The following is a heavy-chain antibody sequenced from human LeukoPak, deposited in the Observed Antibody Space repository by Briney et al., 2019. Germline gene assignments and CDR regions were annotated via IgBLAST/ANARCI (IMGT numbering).Heavy chain of an antibody. CDR1: GGSISSSSHY. D-gene: IGHD1-26*01. J-gene: IGHJ5*02. Sequence: SETLSLTCIVSGGSISSSSHYWGWIRQPPGKGLEWIGSFYYSGRNNYNPSLKSRVTISVDTSKNQFSLKLSPVTAADTAVYYCARQEKWELPAWFDPWGQGTLDTVSS. CDR3: ARQEKWELPAWFDP. CDR2: FYYSGRN. V-gene: IGHV4-39*01.